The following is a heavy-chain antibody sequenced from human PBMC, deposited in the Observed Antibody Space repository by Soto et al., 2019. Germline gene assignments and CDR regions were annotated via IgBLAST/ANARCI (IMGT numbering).Heavy chain of an antibody. D-gene: IGHD6-19*01. V-gene: IGHV4-34*01. Sequence: QVQLQQWGAGLLKSSETLSLTCAVYGGSLSDYYWSWIRQPPGKGLEWIGEINHSRSTNYNPSLKSRVTISVDTSKNQFSLKVSSVTAADTAVYYCARTPRAVAGTAGMDVWGQGTTVTVSS. CDR2: INHSRST. J-gene: IGHJ6*02. CDR1: GGSLSDYY. CDR3: ARTPRAVAGTAGMDV.